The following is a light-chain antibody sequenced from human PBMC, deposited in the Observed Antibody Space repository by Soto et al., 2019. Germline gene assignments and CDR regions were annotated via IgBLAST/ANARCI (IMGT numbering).Light chain of an antibody. J-gene: IGLJ1*01. CDR1: SSDVGGYDF. V-gene: IGLV2-11*01. CDR2: DVT. Sequence: QSVLTQPRSVCGSPGQSVTVSCTGTSSDVGGYDFVSWYQQHPGKAPKLMIYDVTKRPSGVPDRFSGSKSGNTASLTISGLQAEYVAVYFCCSYAATYAYVFGTGTKVT. CDR3: CSYAATYAYV.